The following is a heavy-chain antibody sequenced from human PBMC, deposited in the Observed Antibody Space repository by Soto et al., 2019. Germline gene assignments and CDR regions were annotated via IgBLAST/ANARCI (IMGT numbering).Heavy chain of an antibody. CDR2: INPNSGMT. J-gene: IGHJ4*02. D-gene: IGHD3-16*01. CDR3: ETTEMNTLPKFAY. Sequence: ASVKVSCKASGYTFTTYYLHWVRQAPGQDLEWMGWINPNSGMTNSAQKFQGRVTMTRDTSITTAYMELSRLNSDDTAVYYCETTEMNTLPKFAYWGQGTQVTVSS. V-gene: IGHV1-2*02. CDR1: GYTFTTYY.